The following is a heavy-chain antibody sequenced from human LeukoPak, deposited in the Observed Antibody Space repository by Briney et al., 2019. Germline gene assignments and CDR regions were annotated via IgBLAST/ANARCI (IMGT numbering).Heavy chain of an antibody. CDR3: AKTLQLWSTSGFDP. D-gene: IGHD5-18*01. Sequence: SETLSLTCTVSGGSISSYYWSWIRQPPGKGLEWIGYIYYSGSTNCNPSLKSRVTISVDTSKNQFSLKLSSVTAADTAVYYCAKTLQLWSTSGFDPWGQGTLVTVSS. CDR2: IYYSGST. V-gene: IGHV4-59*08. J-gene: IGHJ5*02. CDR1: GGSISSYY.